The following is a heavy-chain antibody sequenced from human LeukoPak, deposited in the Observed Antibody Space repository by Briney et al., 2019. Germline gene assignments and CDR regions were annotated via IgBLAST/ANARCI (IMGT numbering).Heavy chain of an antibody. CDR1: GLTFSSYS. CDR2: ISSSSSSI. D-gene: IGHD2-2*01. CDR3: ARESVTIVVVPAATRDYYYYGMDV. V-gene: IGHV3-48*01. Sequence: PGGSLRLSCAASGLTFSSYSMNWVRHAPGKGLEWVSYISSSSSSIYYADSVEGRFTISRDNAKNSLYLQMNSLRAEDTAVYYCARESVTIVVVPAATRDYYYYGMDVWGQGTTVTVSS. J-gene: IGHJ6*02.